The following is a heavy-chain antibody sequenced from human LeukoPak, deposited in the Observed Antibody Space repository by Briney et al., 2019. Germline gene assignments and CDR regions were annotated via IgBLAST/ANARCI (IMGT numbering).Heavy chain of an antibody. CDR2: IIPIFGTA. CDR1: GGTFSSYG. J-gene: IGHJ4*02. Sequence: SVKVSCKASGGTFSSYGISWVRQAPGQGLEWMGRIIPIFGTANYAQKFQGRVTITTDESTSTAYMELSSLRAEDTAVYYCARDSDYYAFTYWGQGTLVTVSS. D-gene: IGHD1-26*01. V-gene: IGHV1-69*05. CDR3: ARDSDYYAFTY.